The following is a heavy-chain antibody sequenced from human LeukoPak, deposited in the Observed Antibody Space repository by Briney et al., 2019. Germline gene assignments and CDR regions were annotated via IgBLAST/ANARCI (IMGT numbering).Heavy chain of an antibody. CDR3: ARDKDYGDYEDYYYYGMDV. CDR2: ISSSGSTI. V-gene: IGHV3-11*01. CDR1: GFTFSDYY. J-gene: IGHJ6*02. Sequence: PGGSLRLSCAASGFTFSDYYMSWIRQAPGKGLEWVSYISSSGSTIYYADSVKGRFTISRDNAKNSLYLQMNSLRAEDTAVYYCARDKDYGDYEDYYYYGMDVWGQGTTVTVSS. D-gene: IGHD4-17*01.